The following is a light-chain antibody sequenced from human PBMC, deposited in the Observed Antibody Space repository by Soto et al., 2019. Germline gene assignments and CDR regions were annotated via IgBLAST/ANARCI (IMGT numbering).Light chain of an antibody. Sequence: DIQMTQSPSSLSASVGDRVTITCRASQTISSYLNWYQQKPGKAPKLLIYAASSFQSGVRSRFSGSGSGTAFTLTIGSLQTEDFATDYCQQSHSIPYTFGKGTKLEIK. J-gene: IGKJ2*01. CDR2: AAS. V-gene: IGKV1-39*01. CDR1: QTISSY. CDR3: QQSHSIPYT.